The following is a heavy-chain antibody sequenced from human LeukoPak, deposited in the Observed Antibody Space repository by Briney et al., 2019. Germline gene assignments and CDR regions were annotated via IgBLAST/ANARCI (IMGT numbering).Heavy chain of an antibody. CDR1: GGSISSGGYS. CDR3: VRAGPRYYYYGMDV. J-gene: IGHJ6*02. Sequence: SETLSLTCAVSGGSISSGGYSWSWIRQPPGKGLEWIGYIYHSGSTYYNPPLKSRVTISVDRSKNQFSLKLSSVTAADTAVYYCVRAGPRYYYYGMDVWGQGTTVTVSS. CDR2: IYHSGST. V-gene: IGHV4-30-2*01.